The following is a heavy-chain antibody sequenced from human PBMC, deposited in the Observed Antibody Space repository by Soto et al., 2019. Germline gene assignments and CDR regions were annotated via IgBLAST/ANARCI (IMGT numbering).Heavy chain of an antibody. J-gene: IGHJ6*02. CDR1: GFTFGDYA. D-gene: IGHD1-26*01. CDR2: IRSKAYGGTT. Sequence: GESLKISCTASGFTFGDYAMSWVRQAPGKGLEWVGFIRSKAYGGTTEYAASVKGRFTISRDDSKSIAYLQMNSLKTEDTAVYYCTRVYGYSGSYYYYGMDVWGQGTTVTVSS. CDR3: TRVYGYSGSYYYYGMDV. V-gene: IGHV3-49*04.